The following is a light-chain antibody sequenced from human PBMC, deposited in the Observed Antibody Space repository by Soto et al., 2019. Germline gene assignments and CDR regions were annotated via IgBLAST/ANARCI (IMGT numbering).Light chain of an antibody. Sequence: DIVMTQSPATLSVSPGERATLSCRASQSVSSNLAWYQQKRGQAPRLLMYGASTRATGIPVRFSGSGSGTEFTLIISGLQSEDFAVYDCQQYNDWPRTFGQGNKVEIK. CDR1: QSVSSN. V-gene: IGKV3-15*01. CDR2: GAS. J-gene: IGKJ1*01. CDR3: QQYNDWPRT.